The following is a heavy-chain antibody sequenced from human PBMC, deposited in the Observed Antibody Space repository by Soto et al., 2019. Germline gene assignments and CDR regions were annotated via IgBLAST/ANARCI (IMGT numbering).Heavy chain of an antibody. CDR3: ARRVVVAVGFYGMDV. D-gene: IGHD2-15*01. CDR1: GFTFSSYW. J-gene: IGHJ6*02. CDR2: INSDGSST. Sequence: GGSLRLSCAASGFTFSSYWMHWVRQAPGKGLVWVSRINSDGSSTSYADSVKGRFTISRDNAKNTLYLQMNSLRAEDTAVYYCARRVVVAVGFYGMDVWGQGTTVTVSS. V-gene: IGHV3-74*01.